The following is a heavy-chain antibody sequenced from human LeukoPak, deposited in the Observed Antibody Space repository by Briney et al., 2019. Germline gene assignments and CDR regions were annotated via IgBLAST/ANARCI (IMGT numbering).Heavy chain of an antibody. Sequence: ASVKVSCKASGYTFTSYDINWVRQATGQGLEWMGWMNPNSGNTGYAQKFQGRVTITRNTSISTAYMELSSLRSEDTAVYYCARVGAAGLYNWFDPWGQGTLVTVSS. V-gene: IGHV1-8*03. CDR3: ARVGAAGLYNWFDP. J-gene: IGHJ5*02. CDR2: MNPNSGNT. CDR1: GYTFTSYD. D-gene: IGHD6-13*01.